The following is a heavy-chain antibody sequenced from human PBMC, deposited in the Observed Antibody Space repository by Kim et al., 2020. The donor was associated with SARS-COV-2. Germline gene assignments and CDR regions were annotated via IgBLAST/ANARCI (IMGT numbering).Heavy chain of an antibody. CDR3: ARDAKLIY. Sequence: TGNPTYAQGFTGRFVFSLDTSVSTAYLQISSLKAEDTAVYYCARDAKLIYWGQGTLVTVSS. J-gene: IGHJ4*02. CDR2: TGNP. V-gene: IGHV7-4-1*02.